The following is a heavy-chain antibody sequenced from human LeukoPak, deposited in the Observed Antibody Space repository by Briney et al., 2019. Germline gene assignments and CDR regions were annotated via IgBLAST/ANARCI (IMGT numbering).Heavy chain of an antibody. J-gene: IGHJ3*02. CDR3: ASLVGHCSGGSCYSGAFDI. D-gene: IGHD2-15*01. V-gene: IGHV4-38-2*01. CDR2: IYQSGST. CDR1: GYSISSGYY. Sequence: SETLSLSCDVSGYSISSGYYWAWIRQPPGKGLEWLGNIYQSGSTYYSTSLKSRVTISMDTSKNQFSLKLSSVTAADTAIYYCASLVGHCSGGSCYSGAFDIWGQGTKVTVSS.